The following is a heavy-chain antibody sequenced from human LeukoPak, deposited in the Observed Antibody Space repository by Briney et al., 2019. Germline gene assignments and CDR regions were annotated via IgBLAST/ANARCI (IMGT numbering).Heavy chain of an antibody. CDR3: ARDRIAVVSYGMDV. V-gene: IGHV4-59*01. CDR1: GGSISSYY. CDR2: IYYSGST. J-gene: IGHJ6*02. Sequence: SETLSLTCTVSGGSISSYYWSWIRQPPGKGLEWIGYIYYSGSTNYNPPLKSRVTISVDTSKNQFSLKLSSVTAADTAVYYCARDRIAVVSYGMDVWGQGTTVTVSS. D-gene: IGHD6-19*01.